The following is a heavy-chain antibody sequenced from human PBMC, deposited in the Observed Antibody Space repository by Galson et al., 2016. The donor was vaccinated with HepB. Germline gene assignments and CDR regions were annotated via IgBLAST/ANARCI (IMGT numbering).Heavy chain of an antibody. J-gene: IGHJ4*02. D-gene: IGHD2-15*01. CDR2: IYYSGST. Sequence: SETLSLTCTVSGGSINNCYWSWIRQPPGKGLEWIGYIYYSGSTNYNPSLKRRVTMSVDTSKNQFSLKLSSVTAADTAVYYCARFPSYCGGVSCSYDDDDYWGQGTLVTVSS. CDR1: GGSINNCY. V-gene: IGHV4-59*01. CDR3: ARFPSYCGGVSCSYDDDDY.